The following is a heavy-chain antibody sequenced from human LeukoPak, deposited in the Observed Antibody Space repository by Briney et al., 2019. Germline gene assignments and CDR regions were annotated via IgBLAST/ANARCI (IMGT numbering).Heavy chain of an antibody. D-gene: IGHD1-26*01. CDR3: TKGRGNYYYGMDV. J-gene: IGHJ6*02. V-gene: IGHV3-30*02. Sequence: PGGSLRLSCAASGFTFSNYGMHWVRQAPGKGLEWVAVIWYDGSNKCYADSVKGRFTISRDNSRNTLYPQMDSLRAEDTAVYYCTKGRGNYYYGMDVWGQGTTVTVSS. CDR1: GFTFSNYG. CDR2: IWYDGSNK.